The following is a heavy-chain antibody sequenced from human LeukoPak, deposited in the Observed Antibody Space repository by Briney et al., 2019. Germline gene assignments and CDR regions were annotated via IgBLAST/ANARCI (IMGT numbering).Heavy chain of an antibody. CDR1: GGTFSSYA. V-gene: IGHV1-69*01. CDR3: ARKGKGGYSYGYPYYYYGMDV. J-gene: IGHJ6*02. CDR2: IIPIFGTA. D-gene: IGHD5-18*01. Sequence: SVKVSCKASGGTFSSYAISWVRQAPGQGLEWMGGIIPIFGTANYAQKFQGRVTITADESTSTAHMELSSLRSEDTAVYYCARKGKGGYSYGYPYYYYGMDVWGQGTTVTVSS.